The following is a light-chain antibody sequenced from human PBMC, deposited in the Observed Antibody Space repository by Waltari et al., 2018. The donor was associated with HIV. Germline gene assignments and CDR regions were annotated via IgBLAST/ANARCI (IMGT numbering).Light chain of an antibody. CDR1: SSNIGTTY. J-gene: IGLJ3*02. Sequence: QSVLTQPPSASGTPGQRVTISCFGSSSNIGTTYVYWYQQLPGTAPKLLIYKNNQRPSGVTDRFSGSKSGTSASLAISGLRSEDEAEYCAAWDDSLSGWAFGGGTKLTVL. CDR2: KNN. V-gene: IGLV1-47*01. CDR3: AAWDDSLSGWA.